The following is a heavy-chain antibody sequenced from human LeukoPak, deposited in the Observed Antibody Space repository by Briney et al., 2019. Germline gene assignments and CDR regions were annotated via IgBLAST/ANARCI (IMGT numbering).Heavy chain of an antibody. V-gene: IGHV3-7*01. D-gene: IGHD3-22*01. J-gene: IGHJ4*02. Sequence: GGSLRLSCTASGFTFSNYWMTWVRQAPGKGLEWVANMKPDGSAKYYVDSVKGRFTISRDNAKNSLYLQMNGLRGEDTAVYYCARVVDSSNWYFDSWGQGTLVTVPS. CDR2: MKPDGSAK. CDR1: GFTFSNYW. CDR3: ARVVDSSNWYFDS.